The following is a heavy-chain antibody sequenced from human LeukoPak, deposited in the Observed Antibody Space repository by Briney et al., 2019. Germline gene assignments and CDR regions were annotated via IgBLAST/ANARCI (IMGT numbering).Heavy chain of an antibody. D-gene: IGHD6-13*01. CDR1: GYSFTSYW. J-gene: IGHJ4*02. Sequence: GESLRISCKTSGYSFTSYWIAWVHQMPGKGLEWMGSIDPSDSYTNYSPSLQGRVTISADKAISTAYVQWSSLKASDTAMYYCARRSGAAAEDYWGQGTLVTVSS. V-gene: IGHV5-10-1*01. CDR2: IDPSDSYT. CDR3: ARRSGAAAEDY.